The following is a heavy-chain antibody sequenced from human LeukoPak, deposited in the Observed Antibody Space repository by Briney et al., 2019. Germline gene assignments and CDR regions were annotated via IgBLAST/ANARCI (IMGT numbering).Heavy chain of an antibody. CDR3: ARGPPLKAFGFDS. CDR1: GYTFTGYY. CDR2: INPNSGGT. J-gene: IGHJ5*02. V-gene: IGHV1-2*02. Sequence: GASVKVSCKASGYTFTGYYMHWVRQAPGQGLEWMGWINPNSGGTNYAQKFQGGVTMTRDTSISTAYMELSRLRSDDTAVYYCARGPPLKAFGFDSWGQGTLVTVSS.